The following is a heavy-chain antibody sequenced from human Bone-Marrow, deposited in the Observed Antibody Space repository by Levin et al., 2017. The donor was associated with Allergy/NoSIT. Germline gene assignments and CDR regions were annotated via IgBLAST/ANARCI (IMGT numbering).Heavy chain of an antibody. CDR1: GFTFSSYW. D-gene: IGHD3-16*01. Sequence: HAGGSLRLSCAASGFTFSSYWMHWVRQIPGKGLVWVSRVDGDGSTTNSADSLKGRFTISRDNAKNTLYLQMNSLRVEDTAVYYCARRLGDDAFDIWGQGTKVIVSS. V-gene: IGHV3-74*01. CDR2: VDGDGSTT. CDR3: ARRLGDDAFDI. J-gene: IGHJ3*02.